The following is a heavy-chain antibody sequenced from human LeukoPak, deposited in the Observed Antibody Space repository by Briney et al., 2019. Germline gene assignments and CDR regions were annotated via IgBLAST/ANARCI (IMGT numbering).Heavy chain of an antibody. CDR3: ASTDGGKWVTNY. V-gene: IGHV4-59*12. CDR2: IYYSGST. CDR1: GGSISSYY. J-gene: IGHJ4*02. Sequence: SETLSLTCTVSGGSISSYYWSWIRQPPGKGLEWIGYIYYSGSTNYNPSLKSRVTISVDKSKNQFSLKLSSVTAADTAVYYCASTDGGKWVTNYWGQGTLVTVSS. D-gene: IGHD4-23*01.